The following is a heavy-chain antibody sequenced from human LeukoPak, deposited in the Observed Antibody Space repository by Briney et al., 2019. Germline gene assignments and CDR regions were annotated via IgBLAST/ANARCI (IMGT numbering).Heavy chain of an antibody. D-gene: IGHD3-16*02. CDR2: ISGSGGST. Sequence: PGGSLRPSCAASGFTFSSYAMSWVRQAPGKGLEWVSAISGSGGSTYYADSVKGRFTISGDNSKNTLYLQMNSLRAEDTAVYYCAKDTIMITFGGVIPKPSFFDYWGQGTLVTVSS. V-gene: IGHV3-23*01. CDR3: AKDTIMITFGGVIPKPSFFDY. J-gene: IGHJ4*02. CDR1: GFTFSSYA.